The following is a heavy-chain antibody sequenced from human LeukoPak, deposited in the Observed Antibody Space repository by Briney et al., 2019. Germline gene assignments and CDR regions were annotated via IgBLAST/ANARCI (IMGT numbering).Heavy chain of an antibody. V-gene: IGHV3-9*01. J-gene: IGHJ6*03. CDR2: ISWNSGSI. CDR3: AKDRGGAAAGTTSYYMDV. D-gene: IGHD6-13*01. Sequence: GWSLTLSCAACGCTFDDYAMHGLRQAPGRGLEWVSGISWNSGSIGYADSVKGRFTISRDNAKNSLYLQMNSLRAEDTALYYCAKDRGGAAAGTTSYYMDVWGKGTTVTISS. CDR1: GCTFDDYA.